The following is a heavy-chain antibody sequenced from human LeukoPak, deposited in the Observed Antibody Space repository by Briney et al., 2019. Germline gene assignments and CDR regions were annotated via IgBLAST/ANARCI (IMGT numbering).Heavy chain of an antibody. D-gene: IGHD6-13*01. CDR2: IIPIFGTA. CDR1: GGTFSSYA. V-gene: IGHV1-69*06. Sequence: GASVKVSCKASGGTFSSYAISWVRQAPGQGLEWMGGIIPIFGTASYAQKFQGRVTITADKSTSTAYMELSSLRSEDTAVYYCATYSSSWYGSKYFQHWGQGTLVTVSS. J-gene: IGHJ1*01. CDR3: ATYSSSWYGSKYFQH.